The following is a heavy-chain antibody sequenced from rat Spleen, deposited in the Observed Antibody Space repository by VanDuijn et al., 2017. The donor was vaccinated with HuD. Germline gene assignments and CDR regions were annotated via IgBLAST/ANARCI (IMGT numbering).Heavy chain of an antibody. CDR1: GFTFNYYW. V-gene: IGHV5-31*01. J-gene: IGHJ3*01. CDR2: ITNTGGST. CDR3: ATPTPGIPFTY. Sequence: EVQLVESGGGLVQPGRSMKLSCVTSGFTFNYYWMTWIRQAPGKGLEWVASITNTGGSTYYPDSVKGRFTISRDSAKSTLYLQMDSLRSEDTATYYCATPTPGIPFTYWGQGTLVTVSS. D-gene: IGHD1-4*01.